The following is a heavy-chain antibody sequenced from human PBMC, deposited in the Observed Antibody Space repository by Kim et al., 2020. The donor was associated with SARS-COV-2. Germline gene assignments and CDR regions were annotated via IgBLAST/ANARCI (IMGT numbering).Heavy chain of an antibody. Sequence: HKFPGRVTITADASTSTSYMELSSLRSEDTAVYYCARGIAAAAKPNWFDPWGQGTLVTVSS. D-gene: IGHD6-13*01. V-gene: IGHV1-69*01. CDR3: ARGIAAAAKPNWFDP. J-gene: IGHJ5*02.